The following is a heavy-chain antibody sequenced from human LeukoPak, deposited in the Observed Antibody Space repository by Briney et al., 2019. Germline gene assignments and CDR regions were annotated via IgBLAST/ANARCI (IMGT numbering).Heavy chain of an antibody. J-gene: IGHJ3*02. CDR2: IYSGGST. D-gene: IGHD2-2*01. CDR1: GFTVSSNY. V-gene: IGHV3-53*01. Sequence: GSLRLSCAASGFTVSSNYMSWVRQAPGKGLEWVSVIYSGGSTYYADSVKGRFTISRGNSKNTLYLQMNSLRAEDTAVYYCARGGPSWGSNAFDIWGQGTMVTVSS. CDR3: ARGGPSWGSNAFDI.